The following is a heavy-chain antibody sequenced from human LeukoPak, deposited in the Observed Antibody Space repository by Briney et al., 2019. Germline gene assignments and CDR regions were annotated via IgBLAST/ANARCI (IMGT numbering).Heavy chain of an antibody. D-gene: IGHD6-19*01. V-gene: IGHV1-2*06. CDR1: GYTFTSYD. Sequence: ASVKVSCKASGYTFTSYDINWVRQATGQGLEWMGRINPNSGGTNYAQKFQGRVTMTRDTSISTAYMELSRLRSDDTAVYYCARIAVASSPFDYWGQGTLVTVCS. J-gene: IGHJ4*02. CDR2: INPNSGGT. CDR3: ARIAVASSPFDY.